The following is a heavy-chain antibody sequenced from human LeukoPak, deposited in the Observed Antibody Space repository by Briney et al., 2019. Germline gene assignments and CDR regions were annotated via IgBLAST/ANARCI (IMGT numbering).Heavy chain of an antibody. D-gene: IGHD3-10*01. Sequence: GESLKISCKGSGYNFTSYWIGWVRQMPGKGLEWMGIIYPGDSDTRYSPSFQGQVTISADKSINTAYLQWSSLEASDTAMYYCARHTRDNYYGWGSYYNDYWGQGTLVTVSS. CDR3: ARHTRDNYYGWGSYYNDY. CDR1: GYNFTSYW. CDR2: IYPGDSDT. J-gene: IGHJ4*02. V-gene: IGHV5-51*01.